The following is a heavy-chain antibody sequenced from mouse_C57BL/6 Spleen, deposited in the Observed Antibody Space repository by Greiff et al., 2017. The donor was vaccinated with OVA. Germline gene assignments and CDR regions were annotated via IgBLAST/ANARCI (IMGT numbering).Heavy chain of an antibody. CDR1: GFTFSSYA. CDR3: AREGYYGSSLWYFDV. D-gene: IGHD1-1*01. V-gene: IGHV5-4*01. J-gene: IGHJ1*03. Sequence: EVKLMESGGGLVKPGGSLKLSCAASGFTFSSYAMSWVRQTPEKRLEWVATISDGGSYTYYPDSVKGRFTISRDNAKNNLYLQMSHLKSEDTAMYYCAREGYYGSSLWYFDVWGTGTTVTVSS. CDR2: ISDGGSYT.